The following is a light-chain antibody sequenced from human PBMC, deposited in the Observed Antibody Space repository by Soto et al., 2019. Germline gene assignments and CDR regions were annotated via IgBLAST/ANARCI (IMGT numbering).Light chain of an antibody. CDR2: EVN. J-gene: IGLJ1*01. V-gene: IGLV2-8*01. Sequence: QYALTRPPSASGSPVQSVTISCTGTRSDIGSYNYVSWYQQHLVKAPKLMIYEVNKRPSGVPDRFSGSKSGNTASLIVSGLQAEDEADYYCGSYGGGNNFYVFGSGTKVTVL. CDR3: GSYGGGNNFYV. CDR1: RSDIGSYNY.